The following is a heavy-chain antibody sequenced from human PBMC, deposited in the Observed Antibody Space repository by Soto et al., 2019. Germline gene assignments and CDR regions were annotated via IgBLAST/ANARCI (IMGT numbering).Heavy chain of an antibody. CDR2: IYYSGST. CDR1: GGSISSSSYY. V-gene: IGHV4-39*01. J-gene: IGHJ6*02. CDR3: ARHDDSSGGSSSPYYYYYYGMDV. D-gene: IGHD6-6*01. Sequence: ASLSRTCTGSGGSISSSSYYWDWIRQPPGKGLEWIGSIYYSGSTYYNPSLKSRVTISVDTSKNQFSLKLSSVTAADTAVYYCARHDDSSGGSSSPYYYYYYGMDVWGQGTTVTVSS.